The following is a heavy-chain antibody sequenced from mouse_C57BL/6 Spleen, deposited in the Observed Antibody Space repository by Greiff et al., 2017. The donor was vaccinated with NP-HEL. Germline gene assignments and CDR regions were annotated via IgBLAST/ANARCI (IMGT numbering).Heavy chain of an antibody. Sequence: EVHLVESGGGLVQPGGSLKLSCAASGFTFSDYYMYWVRQTPEKRLEWVAYISNGGGSTYYPDTVKGRFTISRDNAKNTLYLQMSRLKSEDTAMYYCARSAANWDVGYFDVWGTGTTVTVSS. V-gene: IGHV5-12*01. CDR1: GFTFSDYY. CDR2: ISNGGGST. D-gene: IGHD4-1*02. CDR3: ARSAANWDVGYFDV. J-gene: IGHJ1*03.